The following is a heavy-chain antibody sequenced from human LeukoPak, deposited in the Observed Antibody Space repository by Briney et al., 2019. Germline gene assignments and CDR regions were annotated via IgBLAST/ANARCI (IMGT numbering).Heavy chain of an antibody. CDR2: IYYSGST. CDR1: GDSIISSNYY. Sequence: PSETLSLTCTVSGDSIISSNYYWGWIRQPPGKGLEWIGSIYYSGSTYYNPSLKSRVTISVDTSKNQFSLKLSSVTAADTAVYYCARDSLYYYDFWSGYSLGSKAHTFYYMDVWGKGTTVTVSS. D-gene: IGHD3-3*01. J-gene: IGHJ6*03. CDR3: ARDSLYYYDFWSGYSLGSKAHTFYYMDV. V-gene: IGHV4-39*07.